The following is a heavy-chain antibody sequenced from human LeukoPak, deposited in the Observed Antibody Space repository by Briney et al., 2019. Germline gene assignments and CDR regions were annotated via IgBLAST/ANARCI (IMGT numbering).Heavy chain of an antibody. CDR3: AKSGYNRFDY. CDR2: ISPRGGGT. Sequence: GGTLRLSCAASGFTFSNHGMNWVRQAPGKGLEWLSGISPRGGGTYYADSVKGRFTISRDNSKNTLYLQMSSLRAEDTAVYYCAKSGYNRFDYWGQGTLVTVSS. J-gene: IGHJ4*02. D-gene: IGHD5-24*01. CDR1: GFTFSNHG. V-gene: IGHV3-23*01.